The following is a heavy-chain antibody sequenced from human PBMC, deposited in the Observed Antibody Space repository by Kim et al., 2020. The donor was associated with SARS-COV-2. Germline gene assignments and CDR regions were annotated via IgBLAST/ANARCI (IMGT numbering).Heavy chain of an antibody. D-gene: IGHD6-19*01. Sequence: ASVKVSCKASGYTFTDYFLCWLRQAPGQGLEWMGWINPYSGDTKYAQKFQGRITVTRDTSITTAYMEVSGLRPDDTAVYYCASDSLTYSSGWYDWGQGTL. CDR1: GYTFTDYF. V-gene: IGHV1-2*02. CDR3: ASDSLTYSSGWYD. J-gene: IGHJ4*02. CDR2: INPYSGDT.